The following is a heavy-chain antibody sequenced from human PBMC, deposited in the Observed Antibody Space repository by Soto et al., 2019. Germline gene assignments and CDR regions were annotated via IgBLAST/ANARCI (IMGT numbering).Heavy chain of an antibody. D-gene: IGHD3-10*01. CDR3: ARETMLRGVNDY. CDR1: GYPFSNHG. V-gene: IGHV1-18*01. Sequence: QIQLVQSGAEVKKPGASVKVSCKTSGYPFSNHGITWVRQGPGQGFEWMGWISVYTGTTNYAQKFQGRVTMTTDTSARTAYMDLRSLRSDDTAMYFCARETMLRGVNDYWGQGTRVIVSS. J-gene: IGHJ4*02. CDR2: ISVYTGTT.